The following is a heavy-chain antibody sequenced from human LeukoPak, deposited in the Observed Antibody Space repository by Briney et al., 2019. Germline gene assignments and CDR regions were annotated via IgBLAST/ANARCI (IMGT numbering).Heavy chain of an antibody. J-gene: IGHJ3*02. CDR2: INLDGNGR. V-gene: IGHV3-7*01. Sequence: TGGSLRLSCAASGFTFSSYSMNWVRQAQGKGLEWVANINLDGNGRFYVDSVKGRFTISRDNNKKSVYLQMNSLRAEDTAVYYCARDTDDFQGLDIWGQGTRVTVSS. CDR1: GFTFSSYS. CDR3: ARDTDDFQGLDI. D-gene: IGHD3-3*01.